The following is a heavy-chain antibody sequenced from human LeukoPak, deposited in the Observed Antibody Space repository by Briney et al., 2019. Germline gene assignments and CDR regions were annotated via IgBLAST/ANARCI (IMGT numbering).Heavy chain of an antibody. CDR1: GGSISSSNW. D-gene: IGHD6-19*01. CDR2: IYHSGST. V-gene: IGHV4-4*02. Sequence: SSETLSLTCAVSGGSISSSNWWSWVRQPPGKGLEWIGEIYHSGSTNYKPSLKSRVTISVDKSKNQFSLKLRFVTAADTAVYYCARRPVEPGIAVAATRLPFDYWGQGTLVTVSS. J-gene: IGHJ4*02. CDR3: ARRPVEPGIAVAATRLPFDY.